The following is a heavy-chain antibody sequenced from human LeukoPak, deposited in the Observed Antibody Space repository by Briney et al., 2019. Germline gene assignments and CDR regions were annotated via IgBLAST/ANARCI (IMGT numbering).Heavy chain of an antibody. CDR2: IYYSGST. Sequence: SETLSLTCTVSGGSISSSSYYWGWIRQPPGKGLEWIGSIYYSGSTYYNPSLKSRVTISVDTSKNQFSLKLSSVTAADTAVYYCARVPGQYCSGGSCGYWGQGTLVTVSS. V-gene: IGHV4-39*07. CDR3: ARVPGQYCSGGSCGY. J-gene: IGHJ4*02. D-gene: IGHD2-15*01. CDR1: GGSISSSSYY.